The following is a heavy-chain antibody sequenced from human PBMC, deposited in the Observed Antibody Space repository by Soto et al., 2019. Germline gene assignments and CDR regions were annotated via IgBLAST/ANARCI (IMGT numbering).Heavy chain of an antibody. V-gene: IGHV3-30*18. CDR3: AKADLGFLEWLLPSDY. D-gene: IGHD3-3*01. CDR1: GFTFSSYG. J-gene: IGHJ4*02. CDR2: ISYDGSNK. Sequence: QVQLVESGGGVVQPGRSLRLSCAASGFTFSSYGMHWVRQAPGKGLEWVAVISYDGSNKYYADSVKGRFTISRDNSKNTLYLQMNSLRAEDTAVYYCAKADLGFLEWLLPSDYWGQGTLVTVSS.